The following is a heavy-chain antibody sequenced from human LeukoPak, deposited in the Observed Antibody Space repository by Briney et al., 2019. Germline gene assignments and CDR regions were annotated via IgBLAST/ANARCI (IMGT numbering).Heavy chain of an antibody. CDR3: AKTPTLAVAATTFDY. D-gene: IGHD6-19*01. V-gene: IGHV3-23*01. CDR2: ISGSGGST. J-gene: IGHJ4*02. Sequence: GGSLRLSCAASGFTFSSYAMSWVRQAPGKGLEWVSAISGSGGSTYYADSVKGRFTISRDNSKNTLYLQMNSLRAEDTAVYYCAKTPTLAVAATTFDYWGQGTLVTVSS. CDR1: GFTFSSYA.